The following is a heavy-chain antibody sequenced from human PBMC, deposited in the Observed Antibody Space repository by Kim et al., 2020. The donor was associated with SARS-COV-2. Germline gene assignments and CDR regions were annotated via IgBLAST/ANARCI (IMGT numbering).Heavy chain of an antibody. Sequence: GRFTVSRDNSKNTLFLQMNSLGAEDTAVYYCAKGGGYGSSSWYFFHYFDYWGQGTLVTVSS. J-gene: IGHJ4*02. V-gene: IGHV3-23*03. D-gene: IGHD6-13*01. CDR3: AKGGGYGSSSWYFFHYFDY.